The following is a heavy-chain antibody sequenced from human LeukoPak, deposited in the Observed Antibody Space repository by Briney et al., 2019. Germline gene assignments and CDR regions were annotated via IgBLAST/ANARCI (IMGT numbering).Heavy chain of an antibody. Sequence: SETLSLTCTVSGGSISSYYWSWIRQPPGKGLEWIGYIYYSGSTNYNPSLKSRVTISVDTSKNQFSLKLSSVTAADTAVYYCARDQHGDYVIDYWGQGTLVTVSS. J-gene: IGHJ4*02. CDR3: ARDQHGDYVIDY. V-gene: IGHV4-59*01. CDR2: IYYSGST. CDR1: GGSISSYY. D-gene: IGHD4-17*01.